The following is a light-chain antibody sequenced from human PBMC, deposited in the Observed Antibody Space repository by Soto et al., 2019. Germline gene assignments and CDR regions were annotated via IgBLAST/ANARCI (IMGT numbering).Light chain of an antibody. J-gene: IGKJ1*01. V-gene: IGKV3-20*01. Sequence: PGERHTLSCRASPSVTNFLAWYQQKPGQAPRLFMYGASTRATGIPDRFSGSGSGTDFTLTISRLEPEDFAVYYCQQYAGSPWTFGQGTKVDI. CDR2: GAS. CDR1: PSVTNF. CDR3: QQYAGSPWT.